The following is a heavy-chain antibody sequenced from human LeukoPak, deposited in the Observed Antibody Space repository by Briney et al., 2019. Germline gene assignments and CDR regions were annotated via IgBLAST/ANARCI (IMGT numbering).Heavy chain of an antibody. CDR1: GGSISSSNW. V-gene: IGHV4-4*02. J-gene: IGHJ4*02. Sequence: SETLSLTCAVSGGSISSSNWWSWVRQPPGKGLERTGEIYHSGSTNYNPFLKSRDTISVDKSKHQFSLKLSPVAAADTAVYYCARGCTAYGSGSYFYWGQGTLVSVSS. D-gene: IGHD3-10*01. CDR2: IYHSGST. CDR3: ARGCTAYGSGSYFY.